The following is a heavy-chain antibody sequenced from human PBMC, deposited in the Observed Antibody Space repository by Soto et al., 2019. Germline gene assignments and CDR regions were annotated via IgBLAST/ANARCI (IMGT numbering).Heavy chain of an antibody. D-gene: IGHD4-17*01. CDR2: ISYDGRNK. V-gene: IGHV3-30*18. Sequence: QVQLVESGGGVVQPGRSLRLSCAASGFTFSSYGMHWVRQAPGKGLEWVAVISYDGRNKYYADSVKGRFTISRDNSKNTLYLQMNSLRAEDTAVYYCAKGFDDYGDFFYFDYWGQGTLVTVSS. CDR1: GFTFSSYG. CDR3: AKGFDDYGDFFYFDY. J-gene: IGHJ4*02.